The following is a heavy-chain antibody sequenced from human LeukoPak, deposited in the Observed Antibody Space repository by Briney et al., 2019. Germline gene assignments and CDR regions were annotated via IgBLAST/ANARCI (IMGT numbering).Heavy chain of an antibody. D-gene: IGHD2-21*02. J-gene: IGHJ5*02. Sequence: PSETLSLTCTVSGGSITSTTYYWAWFRQPPGKGLEWIGSLYYDGRTSYSPSLKSRVTISGDTAKNHLSLKLNSMTAADTAVYYCVRRACDWAVNLVDPWGQGILVTVSS. CDR1: GGSITSTTYY. V-gene: IGHV4-39*02. CDR2: LYYDGRT. CDR3: VRRACDWAVNLVDP.